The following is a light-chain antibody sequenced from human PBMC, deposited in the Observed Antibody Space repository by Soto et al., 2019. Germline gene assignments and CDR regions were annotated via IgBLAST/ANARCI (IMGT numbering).Light chain of an antibody. Sequence: DIQMTQSPSTLSASVGDRVTITCRASQSISSWLAWYQQKPGKAPKLLIYKASSLESGVPSRFSGSGSGTEFTLSISSSQPYDFETYHCQQYNSYSLTFGGGTKVEIK. CDR3: QQYNSYSLT. CDR1: QSISSW. CDR2: KAS. J-gene: IGKJ4*01. V-gene: IGKV1-5*03.